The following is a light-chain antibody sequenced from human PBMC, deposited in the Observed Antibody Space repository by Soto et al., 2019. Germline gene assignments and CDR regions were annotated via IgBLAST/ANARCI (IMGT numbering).Light chain of an antibody. CDR3: QQSYSTQWK. J-gene: IGKJ1*01. Sequence: DIQMTQSPSSLSASVGDRVTITCRASQSISSYLNWYQQKPGKAPKLLIYAASSLQSGVPSRFSGSGSGTDFTLTISSLQPEDFATYYCQQSYSTQWKCCQGTKVDIK. CDR2: AAS. V-gene: IGKV1-39*01. CDR1: QSISSY.